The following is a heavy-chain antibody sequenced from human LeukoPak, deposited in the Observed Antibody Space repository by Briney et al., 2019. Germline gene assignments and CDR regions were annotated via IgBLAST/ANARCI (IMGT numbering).Heavy chain of an antibody. D-gene: IGHD4-4*01. CDR1: GFTFSQYW. CDR2: IDPDGSST. Sequence: PGGFLRLSCEASGFTFSQYWMHWVRQAPGKGLVWVSRIDPDGSSTNYADSVKGRFTISRDNAKNTLYLQLNSLRTEDTAVYYCAREDYSNYAPYFDYWGQGTLVTVSS. J-gene: IGHJ4*02. CDR3: AREDYSNYAPYFDY. V-gene: IGHV3-74*01.